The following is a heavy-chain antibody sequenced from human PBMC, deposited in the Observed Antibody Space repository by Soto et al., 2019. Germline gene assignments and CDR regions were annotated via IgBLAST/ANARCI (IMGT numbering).Heavy chain of an antibody. CDR1: GFTFSSYG. CDR3: AKILYDSYTSPFDY. D-gene: IGHD3-22*01. CDR2: ISYDGRNA. J-gene: IGHJ4*02. V-gene: IGHV3-30*18. Sequence: QVQLVESGGGVVQPGRSLTLSCAPSGFTFSSYGMHWVRQAPGKGLEWVAIISYDGRNAYYADSVKGRFTISRDNSKNTLCLQMNSLRAEDTAVYHCAKILYDSYTSPFDYWGQGTLVTVSS.